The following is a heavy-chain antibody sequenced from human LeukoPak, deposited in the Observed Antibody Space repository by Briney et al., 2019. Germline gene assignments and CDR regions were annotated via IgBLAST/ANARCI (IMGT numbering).Heavy chain of an antibody. Sequence: GSLRLSCAASGFSFGSFAMSWVRQAPGKGLEWVSTVTGGAVATYYADSVRGRHTISRDNSKNTLYLQMNSLRAEDTAVYYCARDSPLKGYNSGWATNSFDFWGQGTLVTVSS. CDR2: VTGGAVAT. CDR3: ARDSPLKGYNSGWATNSFDF. V-gene: IGHV3-23*01. D-gene: IGHD6-19*01. J-gene: IGHJ4*02. CDR1: GFSFGSFA.